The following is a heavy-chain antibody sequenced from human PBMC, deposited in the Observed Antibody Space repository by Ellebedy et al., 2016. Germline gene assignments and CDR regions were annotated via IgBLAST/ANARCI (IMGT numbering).Heavy chain of an antibody. CDR3: VKSGHSYAWSN. D-gene: IGHD5-18*01. V-gene: IGHV3-53*01. CDR1: GFTVSSSY. CDR2: LTPGAGT. J-gene: IGHJ4*02. Sequence: GESLKISCAASGFTVSSSYISWVRQAPGKGLEWVSILTPGAGTAYVDSVKGRFTLSRDNSKNTVYLQMNSLTAEDTAVYFCVKSGHSYAWSNWGQGTLVTVSS.